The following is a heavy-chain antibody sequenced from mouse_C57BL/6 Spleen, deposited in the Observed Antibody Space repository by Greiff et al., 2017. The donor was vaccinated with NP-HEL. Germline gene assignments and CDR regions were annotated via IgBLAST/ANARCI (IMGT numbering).Heavy chain of an antibody. CDR2: INPSDSDT. D-gene: IGHD2-5*01. V-gene: IGHV1-74*01. CDR3: ATDSNYRYFDY. CDR1: GYTFTSYW. Sequence: VQLQQPGAGLVKPGASVKLSCTASGYTFTSYWMHWVRQTPGQGLEWIGSINPSDSDTNYNKNFKGKATLTVDKSSSTAYMQHSSLTSEDSAVYYCATDSNYRYFDYWGQGTTLTVSS. J-gene: IGHJ2*01.